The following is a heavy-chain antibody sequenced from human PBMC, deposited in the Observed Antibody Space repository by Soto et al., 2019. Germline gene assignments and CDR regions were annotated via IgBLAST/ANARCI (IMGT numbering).Heavy chain of an antibody. Sequence: QVQLVQSGAEVKKPGASVKVSCRASGYTFTSYGISWVRQAPGQGLEWMAWISAYNGNTYYAQNLQGTVTMATDTPTSTAYVELRSLRSEDTAVYCCARDYYYGSGPWYGGQGTLVTVSS. CDR3: ARDYYYGSGPWY. CDR1: GYTFTSYG. J-gene: IGHJ4*02. D-gene: IGHD3-10*01. V-gene: IGHV1-18*01. CDR2: ISAYNGNT.